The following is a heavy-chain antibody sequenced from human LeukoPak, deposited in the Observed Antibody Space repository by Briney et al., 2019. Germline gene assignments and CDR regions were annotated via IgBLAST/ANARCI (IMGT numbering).Heavy chain of an antibody. Sequence: ASVKVSCKASGYTFTGYYMHWVRQAPGQGLEWMGWINPNSGGTNYAQKFQGRVTMTRDTSISTAYMELSRLRSDDTAVYYCARQGDSSSWYRGYYYYYYYMDVWGQGTMVTVSS. CDR2: INPNSGGT. D-gene: IGHD6-13*01. CDR3: ARQGDSSSWYRGYYYYYYYMDV. J-gene: IGHJ6*03. V-gene: IGHV1-2*02. CDR1: GYTFTGYY.